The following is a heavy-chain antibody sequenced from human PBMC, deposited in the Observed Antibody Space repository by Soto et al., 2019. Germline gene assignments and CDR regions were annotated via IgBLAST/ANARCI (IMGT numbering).Heavy chain of an antibody. V-gene: IGHV3-30*18. J-gene: IGHJ5*02. CDR3: AQDQSGSTTVVTPGWFDP. CDR2: ISYDGSNK. D-gene: IGHD4-17*01. CDR1: GFTFSSYG. Sequence: QVQLVESGGGVVQPGRSLRLSCAASGFTFSSYGMHWVRQAPGKGLEGVAVISYDGSNKYYADSVKGRFTISRDNSKNTLYMQMNSLRAEDTAVYYCAQDQSGSTTVVTPGWFDPWGQGTLVTVSS.